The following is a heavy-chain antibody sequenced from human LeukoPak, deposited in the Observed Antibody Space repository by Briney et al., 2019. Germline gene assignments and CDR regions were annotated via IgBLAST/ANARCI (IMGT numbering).Heavy chain of an antibody. D-gene: IGHD3-16*01. J-gene: IGHJ4*02. Sequence: ASVKVSCKTSGYSFSDYTIYWVRQAPGQGLEWLASINPKNGATDYAQKFRGRVTLTRDTAIRTAYMDLSSLTSDDTALFFCARSDYDTNKFEEWGQGTLVTVSS. CDR1: GYSFSDYT. CDR3: ARSDYDTNKFEE. V-gene: IGHV1-2*02. CDR2: INPKNGAT.